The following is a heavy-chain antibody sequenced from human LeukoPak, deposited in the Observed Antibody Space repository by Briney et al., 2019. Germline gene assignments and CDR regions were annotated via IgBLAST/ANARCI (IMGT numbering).Heavy chain of an antibody. J-gene: IGHJ3*02. D-gene: IGHD3-16*01. Sequence: ASVKVSCKASGYTFTNYIISWVRQAPGQGLEWMGWISGSSSNTNYAQRLQGRVTMTTDTSTTTAYMELRSLRSDDTAVYYCARATGTWGHDGFDIWGQGTMVTVSS. CDR3: ARATGTWGHDGFDI. V-gene: IGHV1-18*01. CDR2: ISGSSSNT. CDR1: GYTFTNYI.